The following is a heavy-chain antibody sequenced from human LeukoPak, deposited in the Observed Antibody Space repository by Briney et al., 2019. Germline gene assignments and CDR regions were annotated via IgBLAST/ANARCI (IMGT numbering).Heavy chain of an antibody. CDR2: INPSGGST. CDR3: ARVSRSFRYYYDSSGHGAFDI. Sequence: GASVKVSCKASGYTFTGYYMHWVRQAPGQGLEWMGIINPSGGSTSYAQKFQGRVTMTRDMSTSTVYMELSSLRSEDTAVYYCARVSRSFRYYYDSSGHGAFDIWGQGTMVTVSS. J-gene: IGHJ3*02. D-gene: IGHD3-22*01. CDR1: GYTFTGYY. V-gene: IGHV1-46*01.